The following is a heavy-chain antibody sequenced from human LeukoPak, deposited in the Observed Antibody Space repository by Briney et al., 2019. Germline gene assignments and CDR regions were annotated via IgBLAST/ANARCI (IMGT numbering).Heavy chain of an antibody. D-gene: IGHD3-22*01. CDR2: ISAYNGNT. CDR1: GYTFTSYG. J-gene: IGHJ5*02. CDR3: ARDFRPYYYDSSEGFDP. V-gene: IGHV1-18*01. Sequence: ASVKVSCKASGYTFTSYGISWVRQAPGQGLEWMGWISAYNGNTNYAQKLQGRVTMTTDTSTSTAYMELRSLRSDDTAVYYCARDFRPYYYDSSEGFDPWGQGTLVTVSS.